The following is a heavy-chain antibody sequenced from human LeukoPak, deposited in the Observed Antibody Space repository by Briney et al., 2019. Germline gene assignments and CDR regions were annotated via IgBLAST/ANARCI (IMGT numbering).Heavy chain of an antibody. D-gene: IGHD3-9*01. CDR2: ISSSSSYI. CDR3: ARLLRYFDWLPGYAGY. Sequence: GGSLRLSCAASGFTFSSYSMNWVRQAPGKGLEWVSSISSSSSYIYYADSVKGRFTISRDNAKNSLYLQMNSLRAEDTAVYYCARLLRYFDWLPGYAGYWGQGTLVTVSS. CDR1: GFTFSSYS. V-gene: IGHV3-21*04. J-gene: IGHJ4*02.